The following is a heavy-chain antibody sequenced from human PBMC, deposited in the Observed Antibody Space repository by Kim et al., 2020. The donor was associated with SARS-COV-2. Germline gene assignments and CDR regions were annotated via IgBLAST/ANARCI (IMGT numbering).Heavy chain of an antibody. CDR2: ISYDGSNK. CDR1: GFTFSSYG. Sequence: GGSLRLSCAASGFTFSSYGMHWVRQAPGKGLEWVAVISYDGSNKYYADSVKGRFTISRDNSKNTLYLQMNSLRAEDTAVYYCARDHGGGPISPITMVRGVPWFDPWGQGTLVTVSS. D-gene: IGHD3-10*01. V-gene: IGHV3-33*05. CDR3: ARDHGGGPISPITMVRGVPWFDP. J-gene: IGHJ5*02.